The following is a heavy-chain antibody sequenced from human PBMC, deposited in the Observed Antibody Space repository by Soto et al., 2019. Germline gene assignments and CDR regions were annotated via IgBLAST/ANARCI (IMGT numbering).Heavy chain of an antibody. CDR1: GFTFSDYY. CDR3: ARGLLRYYYDSSGHYFDY. J-gene: IGHJ4*02. CDR2: ISSSSSYT. V-gene: IGHV3-11*06. Sequence: GGSLRLSCAASGFTFSDYYMSWIRQAPGKGLEWVSYISSSSSYTNYADSVKGRFTISRDNAKNSLYLQMNSLRAEDTAVYYCARGLLRYYYDSSGHYFDYWGQGTLVTVSS. D-gene: IGHD3-22*01.